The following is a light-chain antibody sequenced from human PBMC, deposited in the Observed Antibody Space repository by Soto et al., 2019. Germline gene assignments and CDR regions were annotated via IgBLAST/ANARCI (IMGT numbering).Light chain of an antibody. CDR1: QSVSSN. V-gene: IGKV3-15*01. CDR2: GAS. CDR3: QQYNNWPPT. J-gene: IGKJ1*01. Sequence: EIVMTQSPGTLSVSPGERATLSCRASQSVSSNLAWYQQKPGQAPRLLIYGASTRATGIPARFSGSGSVTEFTLTLSSLQSADFAVYYCQQYNNWPPTFGQGTKVEIK.